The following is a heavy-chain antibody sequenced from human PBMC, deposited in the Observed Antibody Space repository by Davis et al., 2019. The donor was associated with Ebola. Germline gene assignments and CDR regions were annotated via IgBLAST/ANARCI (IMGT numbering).Heavy chain of an antibody. V-gene: IGHV3-9*01. D-gene: IGHD5-12*01. J-gene: IGHJ4*02. CDR1: GFTFDDYA. CDR3: ARSWVAYDY. CDR2: ISWNSGST. Sequence: SLKISCAASGFTFDDYAMHWVRQAPGKGLEWVSGISWNSGSTYYADSVKGRFTISRDNSKNTLYLQMNSLRAVDTAVYYCARSWVAYDYWGQGTLVTVSS.